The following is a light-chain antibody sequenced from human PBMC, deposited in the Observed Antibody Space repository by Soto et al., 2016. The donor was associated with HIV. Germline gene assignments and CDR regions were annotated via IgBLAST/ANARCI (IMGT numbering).Light chain of an antibody. Sequence: DIQMTQSPSSLSASVGDRVTITYRASQSISSHLNWYQQKPGKAPKLLIYAASSLQSGVPSRFSGSGSGTDFTLTISSLQPEDFATYYCQQSYSTPYTFGQGTKLEIK. V-gene: IGKV1-39*01. CDR3: QQSYSTPYT. CDR1: QSISSH. J-gene: IGKJ2*01. CDR2: AAS.